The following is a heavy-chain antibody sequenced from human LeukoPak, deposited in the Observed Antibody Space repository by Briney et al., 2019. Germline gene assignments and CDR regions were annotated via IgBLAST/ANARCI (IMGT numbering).Heavy chain of an antibody. Sequence: GGSLRLSCVGSGLALRNYHVSWVRQVPGKGLEWVADIDESGDSHYADSVRGRFTISRENAKNSVYLQMNSLRVDDTAVYYCAATGRWGQGTLVAVSS. CDR1: GLALRNYH. CDR2: IDESGDS. CDR3: AATGR. J-gene: IGHJ4*02. V-gene: IGHV3-48*03.